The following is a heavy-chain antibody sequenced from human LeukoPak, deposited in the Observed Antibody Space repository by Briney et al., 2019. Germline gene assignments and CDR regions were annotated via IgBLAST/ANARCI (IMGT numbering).Heavy chain of an antibody. D-gene: IGHD2-15*01. Sequence: SETLSLTCTVSGDSISSYYWTWIRQPPGKGLEWIGYIYYSGSTNYNTSLKSRVSMSVDTSNKQFSLNLNSVTAADTAVYYCARGPWKSCSGGSCYSVDYWGQGTLVTVSS. CDR1: GDSISSYY. J-gene: IGHJ4*02. CDR2: IYYSGST. CDR3: ARGPWKSCSGGSCYSVDY. V-gene: IGHV4-59*01.